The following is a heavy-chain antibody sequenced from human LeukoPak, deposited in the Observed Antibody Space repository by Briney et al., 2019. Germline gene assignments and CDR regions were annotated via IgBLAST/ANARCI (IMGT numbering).Heavy chain of an antibody. CDR2: INPNSGGT. CDR1: GYTFTGYY. V-gene: IGHV1-2*06. Sequence: ASVKVSCKASGYTFTGYYMHWVRQAPGQGLEWMGRINPNSGGTNHAQKFQGRVTMTRDTSISTAYMELSRLRSDDTAVYYCARVVRDGYKTYYFDYWGQGTLVTVSS. D-gene: IGHD5-24*01. CDR3: ARVVRDGYKTYYFDY. J-gene: IGHJ4*02.